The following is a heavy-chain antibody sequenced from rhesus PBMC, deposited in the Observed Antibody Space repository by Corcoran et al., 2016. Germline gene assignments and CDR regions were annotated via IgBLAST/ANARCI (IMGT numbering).Heavy chain of an antibody. J-gene: IGHJ4*01. V-gene: IGHV3-134*01. Sequence: EVQLVESGGALAQLGGSLSLSCAASGFTFADYALHWVRQAPGQGLVWVSRISWNRGTIYYADTVKGRISIARDNDKNSLLLQMDRLRAEDTAVYYCTRGGEYSNLAYFDYWGQGVLVTVSS. CDR1: GFTFADYA. CDR2: ISWNRGTI. CDR3: TRGGEYSNLAYFDY. D-gene: IGHD4-23*01.